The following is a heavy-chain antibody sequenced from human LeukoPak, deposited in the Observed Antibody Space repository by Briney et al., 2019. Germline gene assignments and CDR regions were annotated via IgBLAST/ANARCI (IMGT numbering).Heavy chain of an antibody. D-gene: IGHD3-22*01. Sequence: GGSLRLSCAASGFTFSSYAMSWVRQAPGKGLEWVSAISGSGGSTYYADSVKGRFTISRDNSKNTLYLQMNSLRAEDTAVYYCAKDDSYDSSGYYFQNFDYWGQGTLVTVS. J-gene: IGHJ4*02. V-gene: IGHV3-23*01. CDR1: GFTFSSYA. CDR2: ISGSGGST. CDR3: AKDDSYDSSGYYFQNFDY.